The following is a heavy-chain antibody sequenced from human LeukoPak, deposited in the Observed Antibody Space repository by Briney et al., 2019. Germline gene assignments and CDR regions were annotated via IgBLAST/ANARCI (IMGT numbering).Heavy chain of an antibody. D-gene: IGHD5-18*01. J-gene: IGHJ6*02. V-gene: IGHV4-59*01. CDR2: IYYSGTV. CDR3: ARGWDTGYGYYGMDV. CDR1: GGSISGYY. Sequence: SETLSLTCTVSGGSISGYYWSWIRQPPGKGLEWIGNIYYSGTVNYSPSLKSRVTISVATSNNQFSLNLLFVTAADSAVYHCARGWDTGYGYYGMDVWGQGTTVTVTS.